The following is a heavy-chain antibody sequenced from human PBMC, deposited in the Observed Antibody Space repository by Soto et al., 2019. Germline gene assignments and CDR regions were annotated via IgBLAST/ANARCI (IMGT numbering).Heavy chain of an antibody. Sequence: EVQLVESGGGLVQPGGSLRLSCAASGFTVSSKYMSWVRQAPGKGLEWVSLIQSGGPTYYADSVKGRFTISRDTSENTVHLQMDSLRAEDTAVYYCARDDVLCEGGRCYGVPLDVWGTGTTVTVSS. D-gene: IGHD2-15*01. CDR1: GFTVSSKY. V-gene: IGHV3-66*01. CDR3: ARDDVLCEGGRCYGVPLDV. CDR2: IQSGGPT. J-gene: IGHJ6*04.